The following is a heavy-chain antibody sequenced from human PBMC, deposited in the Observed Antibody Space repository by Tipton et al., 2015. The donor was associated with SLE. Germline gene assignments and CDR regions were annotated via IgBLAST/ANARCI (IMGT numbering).Heavy chain of an antibody. V-gene: IGHV3-23*01. CDR2: ISGSGGST. D-gene: IGHD3-22*01. Sequence: SLRLSCAASGFTFSSYAMSWVRQAPGKGLEWVSAISGSGGSTYYADSVKGRFTISRDNSKNTLYLQMNSLRAEDTAVYYCASKGDCYDSSGYYPFDYWGQGTLVTVSS. J-gene: IGHJ4*02. CDR3: ASKGDCYDSSGYYPFDY. CDR1: GFTFSSYA.